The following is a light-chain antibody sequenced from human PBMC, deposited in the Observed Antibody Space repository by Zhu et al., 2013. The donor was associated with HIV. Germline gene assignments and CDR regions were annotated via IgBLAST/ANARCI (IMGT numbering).Light chain of an antibody. Sequence: EIVMTQSPATLSVSPGERATLSCRASQSVSSNLAWYQQRPGQPPRLLMYGASTRATGIPARFSGSGSGIEFTLTITGLQSEDFAIYYCQQYNNWPPSWTFGQGTKVEVK. CDR3: QQYNNWPPSWT. J-gene: IGKJ1*01. V-gene: IGKV3-15*01. CDR1: QSVSSN. CDR2: GAS.